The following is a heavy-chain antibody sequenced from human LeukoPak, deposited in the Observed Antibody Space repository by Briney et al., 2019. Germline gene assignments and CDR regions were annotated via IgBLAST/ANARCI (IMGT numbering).Heavy chain of an antibody. D-gene: IGHD2-15*01. CDR2: IYYSGST. V-gene: IGHV4-31*03. J-gene: IGHJ4*02. CDR3: ASSGGPSNYYFDY. CDR1: GGSISSGGYY. Sequence: SETLSLTCTVSGGSISSGGYYWSWIRQHPGKGLVWIGYIYYSGSTYYNPSLKSRVTISVDTSKNQFSLKLSSVTAADTAVYYCASSGGPSNYYFDYWGQGTLVTVSS.